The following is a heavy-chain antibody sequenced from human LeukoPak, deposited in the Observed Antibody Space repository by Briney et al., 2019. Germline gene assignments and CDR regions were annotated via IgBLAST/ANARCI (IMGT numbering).Heavy chain of an antibody. D-gene: IGHD1-26*01. CDR3: ARGAGGSYSYDYYFDY. J-gene: IGHJ4*02. CDR2: IRYEGSNK. Sequence: PSGGSLILSCAGSGFTFSNYGMHWVRQAPGKWLAGVAFIRYEGSNKSYADSVKGRFTISRDNSKNTLYMQMNSLRAEDTAVYYCARGAGGSYSYDYYFDYWGQGTLVTVSS. CDR1: GFTFSNYG. V-gene: IGHV3-30*02.